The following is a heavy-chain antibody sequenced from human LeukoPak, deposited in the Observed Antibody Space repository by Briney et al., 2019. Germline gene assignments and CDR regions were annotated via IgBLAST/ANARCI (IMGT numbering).Heavy chain of an antibody. V-gene: IGHV4-30-2*02. CDR3: AGAGDGDAFDI. Sequence: SETLSLTCTVSGDSITSGIYFWTWIRQPPGKGLEWIGYIYHRGSTDANPSLKSRATISLDTSNNQFSLSLSSVTAADTAVYYCAGAGDGDAFDIWGQGTMVTVSS. D-gene: IGHD5-24*01. CDR2: IYHRGST. CDR1: GDSITSGIYF. J-gene: IGHJ3*02.